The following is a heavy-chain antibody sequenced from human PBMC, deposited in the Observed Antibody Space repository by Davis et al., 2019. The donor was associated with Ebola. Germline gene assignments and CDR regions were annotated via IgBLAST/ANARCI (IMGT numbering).Heavy chain of an antibody. D-gene: IGHD3-3*01. CDR2: INHRGST. CDR3: ARVGEQLRFLEWLYFDY. CDR1: GGSFSDYY. J-gene: IGHJ4*02. V-gene: IGHV4-34*01. Sequence: MPSETLSLTCAVYGGSFSDYYYNWIRQSPGKGLEWIGEINHRGSTAYDPSLKSRVTISVDTSKNQFSLKLSSVTAADTAVYYCARVGEQLRFLEWLYFDYWGQGTLVTVSS.